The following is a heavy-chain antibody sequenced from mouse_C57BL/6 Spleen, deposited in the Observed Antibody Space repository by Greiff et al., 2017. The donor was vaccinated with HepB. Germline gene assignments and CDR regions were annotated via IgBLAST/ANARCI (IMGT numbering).Heavy chain of an antibody. D-gene: IGHD1-1*01. CDR2: IWSGGST. CDR1: GFSLTSYG. Sequence: VKLMESGPGLVQPSQSLSITCTVSGFSLTSYGVHWVRQSPGKGLEWLGVIWSGGSTDYNAAFISRLSISKDNPKSQVFFKMNSLQADDTAIYYCARERGFITTVVDPFAYWGQGTLVTVSA. J-gene: IGHJ3*01. CDR3: ARERGFITTVVDPFAY. V-gene: IGHV2-2*01.